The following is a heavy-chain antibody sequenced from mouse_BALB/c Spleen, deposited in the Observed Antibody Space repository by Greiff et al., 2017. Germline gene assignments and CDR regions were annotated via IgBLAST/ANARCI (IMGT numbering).Heavy chain of an antibody. J-gene: IGHJ2*01. CDR1: GFTFSSYG. Sequence: EVMLVESGGDLVKPGGSLKLSCAASGFTFSSYGMSWVRQTPDKRLEWVATISSGGSYTYYPDSVKGRFTISRDNAKNTLYLQMSSLKSEDTAMYYCARHGGPSIGWLDYWGQGTTLTVSS. D-gene: IGHD2-14*01. V-gene: IGHV5-6*01. CDR3: ARHGGPSIGWLDY. CDR2: ISSGGSYT.